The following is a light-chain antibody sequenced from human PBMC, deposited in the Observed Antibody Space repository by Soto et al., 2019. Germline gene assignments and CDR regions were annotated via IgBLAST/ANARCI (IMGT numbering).Light chain of an antibody. Sequence: QSALTQPASVSGSPGQSITISCTGTSSDVGGYDYVSWYQQHPGKAPKLMIYDISNRPSGVSDRFSGSKSANTASLTISGLQAEDEADYYCSSFTASNTEVFGGGTKLPVL. CDR1: SSDVGGYDY. J-gene: IGLJ2*01. CDR2: DIS. CDR3: SSFTASNTEV. V-gene: IGLV2-14*01.